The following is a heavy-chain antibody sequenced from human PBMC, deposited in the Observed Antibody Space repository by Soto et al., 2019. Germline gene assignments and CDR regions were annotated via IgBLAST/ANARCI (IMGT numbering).Heavy chain of an antibody. D-gene: IGHD3-22*01. J-gene: IGHJ4*02. CDR3: AKDLTNYYDSRGYYSPFDY. CDR2: ISDSGGNT. CDR1: GFTFSSYA. V-gene: IGHV3-23*01. Sequence: PGGSLRLSCAASGFTFSSYAMSWVRRAPGKGLEWVSAISDSGGNTYYADSVKGRFTISRDNSNNALYLQMNSLRAEDTAVYYCAKDLTNYYDSRGYYSPFDYWGQGTLVTVSS.